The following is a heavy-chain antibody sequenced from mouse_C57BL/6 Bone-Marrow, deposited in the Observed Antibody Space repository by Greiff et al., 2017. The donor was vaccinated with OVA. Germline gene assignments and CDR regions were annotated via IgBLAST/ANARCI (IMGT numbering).Heavy chain of an antibody. CDR1: GYTFTSYG. V-gene: IGHV1-81*01. CDR2: IYHRSGNT. J-gene: IGHJ2*01. CDR3: AGYYYGSLDY. Sequence: VQLQQSGAELARPGASVKLSCKASGYTFTSYGISWVKQRTGQGLEWIGEIYHRSGNTYYNEKFKGKATLTADKSSSTAYMELRSLTSEDSAVYFCAGYYYGSLDYWGQGTTRTVSS. D-gene: IGHD1-1*01.